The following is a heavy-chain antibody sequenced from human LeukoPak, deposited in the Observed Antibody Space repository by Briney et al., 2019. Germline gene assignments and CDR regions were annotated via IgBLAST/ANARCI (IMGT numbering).Heavy chain of an antibody. V-gene: IGHV3-23*01. Sequence: GGSLRLSCAASGFTFSNYAMSWVRQAPGQGLEWVSTIVASGSHTFYADSVRGRFTISRDNSKNTLHLQMNSLRAEDTALYYCAKGSFGSGSFPFDSWGQGTLVTVSS. J-gene: IGHJ4*02. CDR1: GFTFSNYA. CDR3: AKGSFGSGSFPFDS. D-gene: IGHD1-26*01. CDR2: IVASGSHT.